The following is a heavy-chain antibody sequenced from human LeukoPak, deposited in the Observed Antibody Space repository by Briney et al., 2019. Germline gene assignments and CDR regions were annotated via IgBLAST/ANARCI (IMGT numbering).Heavy chain of an antibody. Sequence: GGSLRLSCAASGFTFSSYWMHWVRQAPGKGLVWVSRINSDGRSTSYADSVKGRFTISRDNAKNTLCLQMNSLRAEDTAVYYCARPRNDILSGFHHYYGMDVWGQGTTVTVSS. J-gene: IGHJ6*02. CDR3: ARPRNDILSGFHHYYGMDV. CDR2: INSDGRST. V-gene: IGHV3-74*01. CDR1: GFTFSSYW. D-gene: IGHD3-9*01.